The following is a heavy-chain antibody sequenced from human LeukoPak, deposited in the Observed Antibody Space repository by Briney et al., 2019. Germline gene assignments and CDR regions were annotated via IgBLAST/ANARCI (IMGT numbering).Heavy chain of an antibody. V-gene: IGHV3-66*02. D-gene: IGHD3-3*02. J-gene: IGHJ4*02. CDR3: AISTSNKDFDY. CDR1: EITASSNY. CDR2: IYTGGST. Sequence: PGGSLRLSCAVSEITASSNYMSWVRQAPGKGLQCVSVIYTGGSTYYADSVKGRFTISRDNSRNTLYLQMNSLRAEDTTLYYCAISTSNKDFDYWGQGTLVTVSA.